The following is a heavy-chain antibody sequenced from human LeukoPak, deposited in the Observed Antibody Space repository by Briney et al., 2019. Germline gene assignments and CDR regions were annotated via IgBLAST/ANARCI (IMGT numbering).Heavy chain of an antibody. CDR2: IWYDGSNK. CDR1: GFTFSNYG. V-gene: IGHV3-33*01. Sequence: PGGSLRLSCAASGFTFSNYGMHWVRQAPGKGLEWVAFIWYDGSNKYYADSVKGRFTISTDNSKNTQYLQMRSVRAEETAVYYCARVDGEGLRRTAFDSWGQGTMVTVSS. CDR3: ARVDGEGLRRTAFDS. D-gene: IGHD5-24*01. J-gene: IGHJ3*02.